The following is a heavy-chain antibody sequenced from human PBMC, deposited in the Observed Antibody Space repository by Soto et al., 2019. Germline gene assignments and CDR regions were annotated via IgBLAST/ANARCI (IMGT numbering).Heavy chain of an antibody. CDR2: ISYDGSNK. V-gene: IGHV3-30*18. D-gene: IGHD6-6*01. CDR3: AKDSISFHYDDYMDV. J-gene: IGHJ6*03. CDR1: GFTFSSYG. Sequence: QVQLVESGGGVVQPGRSLRLSCAASGFTFSSYGMHWVRQAPGKGLEWVAVISYDGSNKYYADAVKGRFTISRDNSKNTLYLQMNSLRAEDTAVYYCAKDSISFHYDDYMDVWGKGTTVTVAS.